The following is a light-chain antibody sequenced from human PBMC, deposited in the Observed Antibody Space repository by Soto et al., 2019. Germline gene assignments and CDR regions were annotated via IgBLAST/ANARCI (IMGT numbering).Light chain of an antibody. CDR1: SSDVGGYNY. CDR3: SSYTSSSTYV. V-gene: IGLV2-14*03. CDR2: DVS. Sequence: QSALTQPASVSGSPGQSITISYTGTSSDVGGYNYVSWYQQHPGKVPKLMIYDVSNRPSGVSNRFSGSKSGNTASLTISGLQAEDEADYYCSSYTSSSTYVFGIGTKLTVL. J-gene: IGLJ1*01.